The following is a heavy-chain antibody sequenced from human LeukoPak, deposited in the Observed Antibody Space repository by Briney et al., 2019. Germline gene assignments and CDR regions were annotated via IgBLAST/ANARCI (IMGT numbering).Heavy chain of an antibody. CDR3: ARVEYSSSWRWYYYYMDV. CDR1: GYTFTSYG. V-gene: IGHV1-18*01. J-gene: IGHJ6*03. Sequence: GASVKVSCKASGYTFTSYGISWVRQAPGQGLEWMGWISAYNGNTNYAQKLQGRVTMTTDTSTSTAYMELRSLRSDDTAVYYCARVEYSSSWRWYYYYMDVWGKGTTVTVSS. D-gene: IGHD6-6*01. CDR2: ISAYNGNT.